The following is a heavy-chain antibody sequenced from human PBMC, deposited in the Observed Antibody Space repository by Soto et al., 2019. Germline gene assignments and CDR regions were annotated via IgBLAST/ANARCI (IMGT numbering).Heavy chain of an antibody. J-gene: IGHJ4*02. CDR1: GASISSYY. Sequence: QVQLQESGPGLVKPSETLSLTCTVSGASISSYYWSWIRQPPGKGLEWIGSIYNSGATNYNPSLKRRVTISVATSKSHFSLQLSAVPHADTAVSYCARPRSNTYGPFDYWGQGALVTVSS. V-gene: IGHV4-59*08. D-gene: IGHD4-17*01. CDR3: ARPRSNTYGPFDY. CDR2: IYNSGAT.